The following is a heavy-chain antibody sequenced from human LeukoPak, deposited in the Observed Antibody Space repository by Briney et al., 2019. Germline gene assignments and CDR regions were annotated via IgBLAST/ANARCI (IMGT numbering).Heavy chain of an antibody. CDR1: GFTFSDYY. J-gene: IGHJ4*02. CDR2: ISSSGSTI. CDR3: AREGIIVLAAAEKYYFDY. V-gene: IGHV3-11*04. Sequence: GGSLRLSRAASGFTFSDYYMSWIRQAPGKGLEWVSYISSSGSTIYYADSVKGRFTISRDNAKNSLYLQMNSLRAEDTAVYYCAREGIIVLAAAEKYYFDYWGQGTLVTVSS. D-gene: IGHD6-13*01.